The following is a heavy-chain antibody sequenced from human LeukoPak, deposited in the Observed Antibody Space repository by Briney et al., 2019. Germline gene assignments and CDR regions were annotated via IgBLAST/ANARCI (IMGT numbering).Heavy chain of an antibody. J-gene: IGHJ4*02. V-gene: IGHV3-21*01. CDR1: GFTFSDYA. CDR3: ARFDPSYYYDSSGPYYFDY. Sequence: GGSLRLSCAASGFTFSDYAMSWVRQAPGKGLEWVSSISSSSSYIYYADSVKGRFTISRDNAKNSLYLQMNSLRAEDTAVYYCARFDPSYYYDSSGPYYFDYWGQGTLVTVSS. CDR2: ISSSSSYI. D-gene: IGHD3-22*01.